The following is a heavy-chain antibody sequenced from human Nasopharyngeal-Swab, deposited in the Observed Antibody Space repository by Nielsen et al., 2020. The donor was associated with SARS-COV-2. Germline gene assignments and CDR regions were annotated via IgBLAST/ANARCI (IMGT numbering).Heavy chain of an antibody. D-gene: IGHD3-10*01. CDR2: ISGSGGST. Sequence: WIRQPPGKGLEWASAISGSGGSTYYADSVKGRFTISRDNSKNTLYLQMNSLRAEDTAVYYCAKAGVMVRGALYYFDYWGQGTLVTVSS. J-gene: IGHJ4*02. V-gene: IGHV3-23*01. CDR3: AKAGVMVRGALYYFDY.